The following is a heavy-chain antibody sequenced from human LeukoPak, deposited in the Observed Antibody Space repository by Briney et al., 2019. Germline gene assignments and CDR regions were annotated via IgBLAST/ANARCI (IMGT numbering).Heavy chain of an antibody. CDR2: ISSSGGSI. V-gene: IGHV3-48*03. J-gene: IGHJ4*02. CDR3: ARGSAYCGGDCPDY. CDR1: GFTFRSYE. Sequence: TGGSLRLSCAASGFTFRSYEMNWVRQAPGKGLEWVSYISSSGGSISYADSVKGRFTLSRDNAKNTLYLQMNSLRAEDTAVYYCARGSAYCGGDCPDYWGQGTLVTVSS. D-gene: IGHD2-21*02.